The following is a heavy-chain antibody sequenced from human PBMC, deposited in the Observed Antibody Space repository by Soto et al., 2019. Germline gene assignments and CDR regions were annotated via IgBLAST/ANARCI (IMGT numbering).Heavy chain of an antibody. CDR3: ARDENAYCSGGSCYSAWFDP. V-gene: IGHV4-59*01. D-gene: IGHD2-15*01. CDR2: IYYSGST. Sequence: SETLSLTCTVSGGSISSYYWSWIRQPPGKGLEWIGYIYYSGSTNYNPSLKSRVTISVDTSKNQFSLKLSSVTAADTAAYYCARDENAYCSGGSCYSAWFDPWGQGTRVTVSS. J-gene: IGHJ5*02. CDR1: GGSISSYY.